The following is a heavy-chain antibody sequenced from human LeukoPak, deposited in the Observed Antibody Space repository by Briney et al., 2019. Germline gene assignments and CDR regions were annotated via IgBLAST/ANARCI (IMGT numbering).Heavy chain of an antibody. J-gene: IGHJ4*02. V-gene: IGHV1-2*02. CDR1: GYTFTGYY. D-gene: IGHD2-15*01. CDR2: MNPNRGDT. CDR3: GRRRIDCSDTGCYVDY. Sequence: ASVKVSCKASGYTFTGYYIHWMRQAPGQGLAWMGWMNPNRGDTSYAQKFQGRVTMTRDTPINTAYMELSGLTSDDTAVYYCGRRRIDCSDTGCYVDYWGQGTLVTVSS.